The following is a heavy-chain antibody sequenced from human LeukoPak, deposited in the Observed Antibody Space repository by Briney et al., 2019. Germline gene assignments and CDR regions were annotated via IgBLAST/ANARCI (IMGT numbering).Heavy chain of an antibody. CDR3: ARKENVYYYFDY. D-gene: IGHD3-10*01. V-gene: IGHV4-28*01. CDR1: GYSITSSSW. J-gene: IGHJ4*02. Sequence: PSDTLSLTCAVSGYSITSSSWWGWIRPPPGKGLEWIGYIYHSGTTYYNPSLQSRVTMSVDTSKNQFSLKLSSVTAMDTAVYYCARKENVYYYFDYWGQGTLVTVSS. CDR2: IYHSGTT.